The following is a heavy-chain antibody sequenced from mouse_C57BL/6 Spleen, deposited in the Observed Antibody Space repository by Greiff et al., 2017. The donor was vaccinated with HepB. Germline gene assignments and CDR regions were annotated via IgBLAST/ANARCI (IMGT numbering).Heavy chain of an antibody. J-gene: IGHJ3*01. Sequence: QVQLQQPGAELVRPGSSVKLSCKASGYTFTSYWMDWVKQRPGQGLEWIGNIYPSDSEAHYNQKFKDKATLTVDKSSSTAYMQLSSLTSEDSAVYYCARTNDYGSSSFAYWGQGTLVTVSA. CDR3: ARTNDYGSSSFAY. CDR1: GYTFTSYW. CDR2: IYPSDSEA. D-gene: IGHD1-1*01. V-gene: IGHV1-61*01.